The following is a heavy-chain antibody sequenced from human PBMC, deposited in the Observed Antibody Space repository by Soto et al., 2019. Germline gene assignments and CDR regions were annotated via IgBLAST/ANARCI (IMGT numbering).Heavy chain of an antibody. J-gene: IGHJ4*02. CDR2: IYYSGST. Sequence: PSETLSLTCTVSGGSISSYYWSWIRQPPGKGLEWIGYIYYSGSTNYNPSLKSRVTISVDTSKNQLSLKLSSVTAADTAVYYCTRGILWFGELAFDYWGQGTLVTVSS. D-gene: IGHD3-10*01. CDR3: TRGILWFGELAFDY. V-gene: IGHV4-59*01. CDR1: GGSISSYY.